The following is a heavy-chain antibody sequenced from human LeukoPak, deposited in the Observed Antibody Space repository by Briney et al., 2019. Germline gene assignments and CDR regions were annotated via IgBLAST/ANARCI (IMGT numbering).Heavy chain of an antibody. J-gene: IGHJ4*02. CDR1: GFTFSSYA. Sequence: RSLRLSCAASGFTFSSYAMHWVRQAPGKGLEWVAVISYDGSNKYYADSVKGRFTISRDNSKNTLYLQMNSLRAEDTAVYYCARDSAFDYWGQGTLVTVSS. CDR3: ARDSAFDY. V-gene: IGHV3-30-3*01. CDR2: ISYDGSNK.